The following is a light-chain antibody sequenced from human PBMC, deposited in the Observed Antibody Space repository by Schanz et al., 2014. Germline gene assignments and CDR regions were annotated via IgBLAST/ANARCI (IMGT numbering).Light chain of an antibody. J-gene: IGLJ1*01. CDR3: CSYAGSSTYV. V-gene: IGLV2-14*03. CDR2: DVS. Sequence: QSALTQPASVSGSPGQSITISCTGTSSDVGGYKYVSWYQQHPGKAPKLMIYDVSDRPSGVSNRFSGSKSGNTASLTISGLQAEDEADYYCCSYAGSSTYVFGTGTKLTVL. CDR1: SSDVGGYKY.